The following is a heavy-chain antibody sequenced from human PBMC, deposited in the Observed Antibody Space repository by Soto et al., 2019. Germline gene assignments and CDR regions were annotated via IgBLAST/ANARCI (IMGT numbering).Heavy chain of an antibody. CDR2: ISSSSSTI. J-gene: IGHJ6*04. D-gene: IGHD3-3*01. V-gene: IGHV3-48*02. Sequence: GGSLRLSCAASGFTFSSYSMNWVRQAPGKGLEWVSYISSSSSTIYYADSVKGRFTISRDNAKNSLYLQMDSLSDEDMVVYYFARVWGYYYFWSGYYMGVSRSYYYGMDVWGKGNTVTFSS. CDR3: ARVWGYYYFWSGYYMGVSRSYYYGMDV. CDR1: GFTFSSYS.